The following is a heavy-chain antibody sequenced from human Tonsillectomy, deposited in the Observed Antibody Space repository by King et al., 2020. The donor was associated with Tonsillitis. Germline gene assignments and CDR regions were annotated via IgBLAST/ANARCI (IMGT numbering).Heavy chain of an antibody. J-gene: IGHJ6*02. CDR3: ARGGYGAWYYYYGMDV. CDR2: MNPNSGNT. Sequence: QLVQSGAEVKKPGASVKVSCTASGYTFTSYDINWVRQATGQGLEWMGWMNPNSGNTGYAQKFQGRVTMTRNTSISTAYMELRSLRSEDTAVYYCARGGYGAWYYYYGMDVWGQGPTVTVSS. CDR1: GYTFTSYD. D-gene: IGHD4/OR15-4a*01. V-gene: IGHV1-8*01.